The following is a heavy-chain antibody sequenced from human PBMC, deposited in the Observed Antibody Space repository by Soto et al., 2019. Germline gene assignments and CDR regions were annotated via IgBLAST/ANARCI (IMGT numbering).Heavy chain of an antibody. V-gene: IGHV4-34*01. Sequence: SETLSLTCAVYGGSFSGYYWTWIRQSPEKGLEWIGEVNHSGTTYYNPSLKTRVTISVHTPKNQFSLKMSSVTAADTAVYYCARGIGYCSSINCYSSRRLRFDSWGQGTLVTSPQ. J-gene: IGHJ4*02. CDR1: GGSFSGYY. D-gene: IGHD2-2*01. CDR3: ARGIGYCSSINCYSSRRLRFDS. CDR2: VNHSGTT.